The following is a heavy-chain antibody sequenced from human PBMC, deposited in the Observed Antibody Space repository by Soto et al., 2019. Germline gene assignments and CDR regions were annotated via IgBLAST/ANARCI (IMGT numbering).Heavy chain of an antibody. CDR3: ARLPFPWGWFDP. D-gene: IGHD3-16*01. CDR1: GIVFSDY. CDR2: ISGSGRTI. V-gene: IGHV3-11*01. Sequence: QVQLVESGGGLVKPGGSLRLSCAASGIVFSDYMSWVRQAPGKGLEWLSYISGSGRTIYSADSVKGRFTISRDNATNSLYLQTNNVRNEDTAVYYCARLPFPWGWFDPWGQGTLVTVSS. J-gene: IGHJ5*02.